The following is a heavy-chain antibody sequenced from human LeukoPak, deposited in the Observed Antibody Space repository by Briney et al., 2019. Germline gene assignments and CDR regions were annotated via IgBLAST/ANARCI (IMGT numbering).Heavy chain of an antibody. CDR3: AKGMYSRYFDY. Sequence: PGGSLRLSCVGSGLIFSSYAMSWVRQAPGKGLEWVSTISGSGGSTYYPDSLKGRFTISRDNSKNTLYLQVNSLRAEDTAVYYCAKGMYSRYFDYWGQGTLVTVSS. J-gene: IGHJ4*02. CDR1: GLIFSSYA. CDR2: ISGSGGST. D-gene: IGHD2-15*01. V-gene: IGHV3-23*01.